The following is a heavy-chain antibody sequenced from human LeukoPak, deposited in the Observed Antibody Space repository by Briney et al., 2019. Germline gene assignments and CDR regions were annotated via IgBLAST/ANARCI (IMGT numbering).Heavy chain of an antibody. Sequence: SETLSLTCTVSGGSISSYYWSWIRQPAGKGLAWIGRIYTSGSTNYNPSLKSRVTMSVDTSKNQFSLKLSSVTAADTAVYYCARGYGSGSYQYWGQGTLVTVSS. V-gene: IGHV4-4*07. D-gene: IGHD3-10*01. CDR1: GGSISSYY. CDR3: ARGYGSGSYQY. J-gene: IGHJ4*02. CDR2: IYTSGST.